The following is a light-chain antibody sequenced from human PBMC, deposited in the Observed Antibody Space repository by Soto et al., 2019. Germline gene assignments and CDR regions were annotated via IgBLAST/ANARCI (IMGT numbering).Light chain of an antibody. V-gene: IGKV3-20*01. Sequence: EIVLTQSPGTLSLSPGERATLSCRASQSVSNNYLAWYQQTPGQAPRLLIYDASSRATGIPDRFSGGGSGTDFTLTISRLEPEDFAVYYCQQFSSYPLTFGGGTKVDIK. CDR2: DAS. CDR3: QQFSSYPLT. J-gene: IGKJ4*01. CDR1: QSVSNNY.